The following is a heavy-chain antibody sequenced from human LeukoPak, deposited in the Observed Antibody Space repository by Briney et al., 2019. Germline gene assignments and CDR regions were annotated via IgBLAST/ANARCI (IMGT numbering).Heavy chain of an antibody. D-gene: IGHD6-13*01. CDR2: INHSGST. V-gene: IGHV4-34*01. J-gene: IGHJ6*04. CDR1: GGSFSGYY. CDR3: ARIAGYSRVYYYYYYGMDV. Sequence: SETLSLTCAVYGGSFSGYYWSWIRQPPGKELEWIGEINHSGSTNYNPSLKSRVTISVDTSKNQFSLKLSSVTAADTAVYYCARIAGYSRVYYYYYYGMDVWGKGTTVTVSS.